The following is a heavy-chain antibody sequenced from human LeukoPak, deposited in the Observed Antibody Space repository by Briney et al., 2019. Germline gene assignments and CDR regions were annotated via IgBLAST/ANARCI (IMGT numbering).Heavy chain of an antibody. J-gene: IGHJ4*02. V-gene: IGHV3-23*01. CDR1: GYTFSTYA. CDR2: INSNGGST. Sequence: GGSLRLSCAASGYTFSTYAMSWVRQAPGKGLEWVSAINSNGGSTYYADSVRGRFTISRDNSKNTLYLQMNSLRAEGTAIYYCAQYYYDTSGYEHYSGQGTLVTVSS. D-gene: IGHD3-22*01. CDR3: AQYYYDTSGYEHY.